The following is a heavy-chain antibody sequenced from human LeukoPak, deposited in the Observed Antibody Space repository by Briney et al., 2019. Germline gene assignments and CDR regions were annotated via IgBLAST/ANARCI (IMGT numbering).Heavy chain of an antibody. J-gene: IGHJ4*02. CDR1: GGSISGHS. CDR2: IYSLGST. Sequence: PSETLSLTCIVSGGSISGHSWSWIRQPPGRGLEWIGYIYSLGSTNYNPSLESRVTISVDTSNNQFSLTLSSVTAADTAVYYCARNCPYGGFDYWGQGILVTVSS. D-gene: IGHD4-23*01. V-gene: IGHV4-59*11. CDR3: ARNCPYGGFDY.